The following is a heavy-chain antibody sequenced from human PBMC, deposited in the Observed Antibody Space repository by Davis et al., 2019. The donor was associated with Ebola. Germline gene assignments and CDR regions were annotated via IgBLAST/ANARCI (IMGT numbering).Heavy chain of an antibody. CDR3: ARGRRSSSHYYYYGTDV. V-gene: IGHV4-4*02. CDR1: GGSISSSNW. D-gene: IGHD6-13*01. J-gene: IGHJ6*02. Sequence: SETLSLTCAVSGGSISSSNWWSWVRQPPGKGLEWIGEIYHSGSTNYNPSLKSRVTISVDKSKNQFSLKLSSVTAADTAVYYCARGRRSSSHYYYYGTDVWGQGTTVTVSS. CDR2: IYHSGST.